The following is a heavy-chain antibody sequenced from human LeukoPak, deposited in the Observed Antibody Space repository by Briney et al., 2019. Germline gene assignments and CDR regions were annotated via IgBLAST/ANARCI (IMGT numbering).Heavy chain of an antibody. Sequence: ASVKVSCKASGGTFSSYAISWVRQAPGQGLEWMGRIIPILGIANYAQKFQGRVTITADKSTSTAYMELSSLRSEDTAVYYCASVLSGIAVAGPFDPWGQGTLVTVSS. CDR2: IIPILGIA. CDR1: GGTFSSYA. D-gene: IGHD6-19*01. J-gene: IGHJ5*02. CDR3: ASVLSGIAVAGPFDP. V-gene: IGHV1-69*04.